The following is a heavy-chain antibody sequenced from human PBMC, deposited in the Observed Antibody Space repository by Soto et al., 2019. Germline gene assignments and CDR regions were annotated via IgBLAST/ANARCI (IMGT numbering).Heavy chain of an antibody. D-gene: IGHD3-22*01. CDR1: GFTFSSNG. CDR2: VSYDGSKK. Sequence: QVQLVESGGGVVQPGRSLRLTCAVSGFTFSSNGMHWVRQAPGKGLEWVALVSYDGSKKYYADSVKGRFTISRDNSENTLYLQMNSLRAEDTAVYYFARWVGGSMYDNSGKYESWGQGTLVTVSS. V-gene: IGHV3-30*03. CDR3: ARWVGGSMYDNSGKYES. J-gene: IGHJ5*02.